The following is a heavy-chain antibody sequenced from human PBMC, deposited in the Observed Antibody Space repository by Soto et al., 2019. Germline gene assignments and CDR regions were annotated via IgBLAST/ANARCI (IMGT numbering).Heavy chain of an antibody. CDR2: IYPGDSDT. Sequence: PGESLKISCKGSGYSFTSYWIGWVRQMPGKGLEWMGIIYPGDSDTRYSPSFQGQVTISADKSISTAYLQWSSLKASDTAMYYCAGLRRAGYSSGWRGAEYFQHRGQGTLVTVSS. CDR3: AGLRRAGYSSGWRGAEYFQH. V-gene: IGHV5-51*01. J-gene: IGHJ1*01. CDR1: GYSFTSYW. D-gene: IGHD6-19*01.